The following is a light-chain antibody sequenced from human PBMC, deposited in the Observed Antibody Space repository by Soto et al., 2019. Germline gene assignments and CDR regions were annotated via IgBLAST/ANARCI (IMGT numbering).Light chain of an antibody. Sequence: EIVMTQSPATLSVSPGERATLSCRASQSVSSNLAWYQQKPGQAPRLLIYGASTRATGIPARFSGSGSRTEFTLTISSMQSEDFAVYYCQQYNNGPPWKVGQGTKVDSK. CDR3: QQYNNGPPWK. CDR1: QSVSSN. V-gene: IGKV3-15*01. J-gene: IGKJ1*01. CDR2: GAS.